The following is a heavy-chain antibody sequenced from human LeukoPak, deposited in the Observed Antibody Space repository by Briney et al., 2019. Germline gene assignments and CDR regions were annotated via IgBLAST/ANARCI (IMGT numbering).Heavy chain of an antibody. CDR1: GFTFSSYW. J-gene: IGHJ4*02. V-gene: IGHV3-74*01. Sequence: GGSLRLSCAASGFTFSSYWMHWVRQAPGKGLVWVSRINSDGSSTSYADSVKGRFAISRDNAKNTLYLQMNSLRAEDTAVYYCASLDYGGNSDYWGQGTLVTVSS. CDR2: INSDGSST. CDR3: ASLDYGGNSDY. D-gene: IGHD4-23*01.